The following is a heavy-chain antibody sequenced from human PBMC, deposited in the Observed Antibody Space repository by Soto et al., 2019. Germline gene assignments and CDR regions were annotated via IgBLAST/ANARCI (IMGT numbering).Heavy chain of an antibody. Sequence: EVQLLESGGGLVQPGGSLRLSCAASGFTFSSYAMSWVREAPGKGLEWVSAISGSGGSTYYADSVKGRFTISRDNSKNTLYLQMNSLRAEDTAVYYCAKTLYYYDSSGYQWGQGTLVTVSS. J-gene: IGHJ4*02. CDR3: AKTLYYYDSSGYQ. D-gene: IGHD3-22*01. V-gene: IGHV3-23*01. CDR1: GFTFSSYA. CDR2: ISGSGGST.